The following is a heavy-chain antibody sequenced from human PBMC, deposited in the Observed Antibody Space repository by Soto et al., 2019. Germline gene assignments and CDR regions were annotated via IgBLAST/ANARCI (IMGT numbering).Heavy chain of an antibody. V-gene: IGHV4-59*01. CDR3: ARVLRNGWSDY. CDR1: GGSISGFF. D-gene: IGHD6-19*01. CDR2: IDYSGNT. J-gene: IGHJ4*02. Sequence: SETLSLTCTVSGGSISGFFWSWIRQPPGKGLEWIGYIDYSGNTNYNPSLKSRVTISVDTSKNQFSLKLDSVSAADTAVYHCARVLRNGWSDYWGQGTLVTVSS.